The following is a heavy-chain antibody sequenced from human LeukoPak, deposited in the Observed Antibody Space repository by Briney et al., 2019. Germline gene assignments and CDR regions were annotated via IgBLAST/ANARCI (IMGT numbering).Heavy chain of an antibody. Sequence: SETLSLTCTVSGGSISSGDYYWSWIRQPPGKGLEWIGYIYYSGSTYYNPSLKSRVTISVDTSKNQFSLKLSSVTAADTAVYYCARGPSADIGATISGYFDLWGRGTLVTVSS. CDR2: IYYSGST. CDR3: ARGPSADIGATISGYFDL. J-gene: IGHJ2*01. CDR1: GGSISSGDYY. D-gene: IGHD5-12*01. V-gene: IGHV4-30-4*02.